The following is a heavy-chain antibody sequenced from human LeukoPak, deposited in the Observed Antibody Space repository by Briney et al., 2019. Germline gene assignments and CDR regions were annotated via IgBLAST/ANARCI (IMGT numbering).Heavy chain of an antibody. CDR2: FDPEDGET. D-gene: IGHD6-19*01. CDR1: GYTLTELS. J-gene: IGHJ5*02. Sequence: ASVKVSCKVSGYTLTELSMHWVRQAPGKGLEWMGGFDPEDGETIYAQKFQGRVTMTKDTSTDTAYKELSSLRSEDTAVYYCATMAVAGRNWFDPWGQGTLVTVSS. V-gene: IGHV1-24*01. CDR3: ATMAVAGRNWFDP.